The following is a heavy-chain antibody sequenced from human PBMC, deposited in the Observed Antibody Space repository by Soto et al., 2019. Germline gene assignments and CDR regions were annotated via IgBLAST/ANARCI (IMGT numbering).Heavy chain of an antibody. V-gene: IGHV4-34*01. CDR1: DGSLSGYF. Sequence: QVQLQQWGAGLLKASETLSLTCAVYDGSLSGYFWSWIRQPPGKGLEWIGEINPSGSTNYSPSLKSRVTISGDTSNNQFSLKLRSVTAADTAVYYCARALGLYGSSQGAYYYYYMDVWGKGTTVTVSS. CDR3: ARALGLYGSSQGAYYYYYMDV. CDR2: INPSGST. J-gene: IGHJ6*03. D-gene: IGHD6-6*01.